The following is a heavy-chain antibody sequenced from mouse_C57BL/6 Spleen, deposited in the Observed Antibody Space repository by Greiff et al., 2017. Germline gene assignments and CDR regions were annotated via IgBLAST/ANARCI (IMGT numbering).Heavy chain of an antibody. CDR3: AAMVTTAY. Sequence: QVQLQQPGTELVKPGASVKPGASGYTFTSYWMHWVKQRPGQGLEWIGNINPSNGGTNYNEKFKSKATLTVDKSSSTAYMQLSSLTSEDSAVYYCAAMVTTAYWGQGTLVTVSA. CDR1: GYTFTSYW. J-gene: IGHJ3*01. V-gene: IGHV1-53*01. D-gene: IGHD2-2*01. CDR2: INPSNGGT.